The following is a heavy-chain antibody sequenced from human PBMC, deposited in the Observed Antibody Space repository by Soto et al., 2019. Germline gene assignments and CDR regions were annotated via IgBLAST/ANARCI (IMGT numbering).Heavy chain of an antibody. D-gene: IGHD1-26*01. CDR2: IYYSGTT. CDR3: ARREIQGPIDY. Sequence: SETLSLTCAVPGYSISSSNWWGWIRQPPGKGLEWIGYIYYSGTTYYNPSLKSRVTMSVDTSKNQFSLKLTSVTAVDTAVYYCARREIQGPIDYGGQGTLVTV. J-gene: IGHJ4*02. CDR1: GYSISSSNW. V-gene: IGHV4-28*01.